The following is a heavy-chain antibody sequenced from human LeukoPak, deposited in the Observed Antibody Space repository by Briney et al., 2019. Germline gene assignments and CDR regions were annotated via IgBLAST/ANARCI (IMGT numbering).Heavy chain of an antibody. V-gene: IGHV4-59*01. D-gene: IGHD2-2*01. J-gene: IGHJ5*02. CDR2: IYYSGST. CDR3: ARVPVPAAIHDNWFDP. Sequence: PSETLSLTCTVSGGSISSYFWSWIRQPPGKGLEWIGYIYYSGSTNYNPSLKSRVTISVDTSKNQFSLKLSSVTAADTAVYYCARVPVPAAIHDNWFDPWGQGTLVTVSS. CDR1: GGSISSYF.